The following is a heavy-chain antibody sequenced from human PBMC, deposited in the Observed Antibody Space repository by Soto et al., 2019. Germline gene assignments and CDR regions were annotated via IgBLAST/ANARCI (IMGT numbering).Heavy chain of an antibody. Sequence: QVQLQESGPGLVKPSQTLSLTCTVSGGSISSGDYYWNWIRQNPGKGLDWIGYIYYSGSTSYNPSLKSRVTISLDTSMTQFSLKLSSVTAADTAGYYFARAPLTSMFCASGMAVGGQGTTFTVSS. CDR1: GGSISSGDYY. V-gene: IGHV4-31*03. D-gene: IGHD3-10*02. J-gene: IGHJ6*02. CDR2: IYYSGST. CDR3: ARAPLTSMFCASGMAV.